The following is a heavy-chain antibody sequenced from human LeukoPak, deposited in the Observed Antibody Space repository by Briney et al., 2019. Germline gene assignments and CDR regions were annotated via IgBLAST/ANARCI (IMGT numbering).Heavy chain of an antibody. CDR1: GFTLDDYA. V-gene: IGHV3-9*01. CDR3: ARDAPAGGKPEYFFDY. J-gene: IGHJ4*02. Sequence: PGGSLRLSCTASGFTLDDYAVHWVRQAPGKGLEWVSGISGDSNSMGYADSVKGRFTISRDNAKNSVYLQMNSLRAEDTAVYYCARDAPAGGKPEYFFDYWGQGTLVTVSS. CDR2: ISGDSNSM.